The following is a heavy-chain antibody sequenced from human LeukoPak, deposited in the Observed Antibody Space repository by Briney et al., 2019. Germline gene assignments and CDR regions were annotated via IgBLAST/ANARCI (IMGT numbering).Heavy chain of an antibody. J-gene: IGHJ6*02. CDR3: ARGRSIDV. Sequence: GGSLRLTCAASGFTFSGNWMSWVRQAPGKGLEWVANIEQDGSEKYYVDSVKGRFTISRDNAKNSVYVQMNSLRAEDTAVYYCARGRSIDVWGQGTTVTVSS. CDR2: IEQDGSEK. V-gene: IGHV3-7*01. CDR1: GFTFSGNW.